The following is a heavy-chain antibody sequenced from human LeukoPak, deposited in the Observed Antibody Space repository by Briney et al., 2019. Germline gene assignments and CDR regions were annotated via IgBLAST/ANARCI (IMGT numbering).Heavy chain of an antibody. V-gene: IGHV3-30-3*01. J-gene: IGHJ4*02. CDR3: ARGGYSYGFPVFDY. Sequence: GGSLRLSCAASGFTFSSYAMSWVRQAPGKGLEWVAVISYDGSNKYYTDSVKGRFTISRDNSKNTLYLQMNSLRAEDTAVYYCARGGYSYGFPVFDYWGQGTLVTVSS. D-gene: IGHD5-18*01. CDR1: GFTFSSYA. CDR2: ISYDGSNK.